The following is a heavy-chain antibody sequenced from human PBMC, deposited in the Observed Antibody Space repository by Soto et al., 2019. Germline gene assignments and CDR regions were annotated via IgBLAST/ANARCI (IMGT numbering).Heavy chain of an antibody. D-gene: IGHD6-19*01. CDR1: GFTFSNAW. J-gene: IGHJ4*02. V-gene: IGHV3-15*07. Sequence: EVQLVESGGGLVKPGGSLRLSCAASGFTFSNAWMNWVRQAPGKGREWVGRIKSKTDGGTTDYAAPVKGRFTISRDDSKNTLYLQMNSLKTEDTAVYYCTTDVAVAGIRHGYWGQGTLVTVSS. CDR3: TTDVAVAGIRHGY. CDR2: IKSKTDGGTT.